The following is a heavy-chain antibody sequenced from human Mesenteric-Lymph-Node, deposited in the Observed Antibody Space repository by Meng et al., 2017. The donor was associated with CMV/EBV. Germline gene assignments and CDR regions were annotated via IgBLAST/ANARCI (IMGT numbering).Heavy chain of an antibody. CDR2: IFPVGSDA. D-gene: IGHD3-22*01. J-gene: IGHJ4*02. V-gene: IGHV5-51*04. CDR3: TTPSLAHSNGWFYPDK. CDR1: GYSFTSYW. Sequence: GGSLRLSCEASGYSFTSYWIGWVRQVPGKGLEWVAIIFPVGSDAKYNPSFEGQVTISVDWPTRTTYLQWTSLKASDSGIYYCTTPSLAHSNGWFYPDKWGQGTQVTVSS.